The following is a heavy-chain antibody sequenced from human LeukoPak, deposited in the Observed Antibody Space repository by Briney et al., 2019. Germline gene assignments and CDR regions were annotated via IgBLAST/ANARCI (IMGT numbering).Heavy chain of an antibody. CDR3: ASGRGWDFYGMDV. J-gene: IGHJ6*02. CDR2: ISSSSSTI. V-gene: IGHV3-48*04. CDR1: GFTFSSYS. D-gene: IGHD1-1*01. Sequence: LTGGSLRLSCAASGFTFSSYSMNWVRQAPGKGLEWVSYISSSSSTIYYADSVKGRFTISRDNAKNSLYLQMNSLRAEDTAVYYCASGRGWDFYGMDVWGQGTTVTVSS.